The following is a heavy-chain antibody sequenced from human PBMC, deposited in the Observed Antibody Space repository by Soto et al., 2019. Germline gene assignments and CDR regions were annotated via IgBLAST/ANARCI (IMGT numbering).Heavy chain of an antibody. CDR3: ARHDYSNYDYYYYYMDV. J-gene: IGHJ6*03. CDR2: IYYSGST. CDR1: GGSISSSSYY. D-gene: IGHD4-4*01. V-gene: IGHV4-39*01. Sequence: SETLSLTCTVSGGSISSSSYYWGWIRQPPGKGLEWIGSIYYSGSTYYNPSLKSRVTISVDTSKNQFSLKLSSVTAADTAVYYCARHDYSNYDYYYYYMDVWGKGTTVTVSS.